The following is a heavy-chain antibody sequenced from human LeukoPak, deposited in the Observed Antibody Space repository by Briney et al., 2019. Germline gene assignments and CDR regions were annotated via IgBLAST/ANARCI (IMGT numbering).Heavy chain of an antibody. CDR1: GFTFSSYW. CDR3: ASGQKLGF. J-gene: IGHJ4*02. V-gene: IGHV3-7*01. Sequence: GGSLRLSCVASGFTFSSYWMSWVRQAPGKGLEWVANIRQDGSDKYYVDSVKGRFTISRDNAKNSLYLQMNSLRAEDTAVYYCASGQKLGFWGQGTLVTVSS. CDR2: IRQDGSDK. D-gene: IGHD6-13*01.